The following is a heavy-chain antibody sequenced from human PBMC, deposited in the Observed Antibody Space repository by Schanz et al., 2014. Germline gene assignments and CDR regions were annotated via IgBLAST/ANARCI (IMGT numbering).Heavy chain of an antibody. CDR2: ISDSGDST. CDR3: AKVATAASYLDS. CDR1: GFTFSDYY. J-gene: IGHJ4*02. Sequence: VQLVESGGGLVQPGRSLRLSCVASGFTFSDYYMTWIRQAPGKGLEWVSDISDSGDSTHYADSVKGRFTISRDNAKNSLFLQMSSLSAEDTAVYYCAKVATAASYLDSWGLGTLVTVSS. D-gene: IGHD2-2*01. V-gene: IGHV3-11*01.